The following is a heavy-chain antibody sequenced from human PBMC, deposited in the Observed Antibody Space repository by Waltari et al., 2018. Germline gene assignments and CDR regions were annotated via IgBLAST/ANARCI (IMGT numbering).Heavy chain of an antibody. J-gene: IGHJ4*02. Sequence: QVQLQESGPGLVKPSETLSLTCGVSGYSITSAYRCAWFRQPPGKGLEWIASIHYTGDTQYSPSLKSRVTISADKSKNEVSLRLTSVTAADTAVYYCAGHEWGLPGFWGQGTLVTVSS. CDR2: IHYTGDT. CDR3: AGHEWGLPGF. CDR1: GYSITSAYR. V-gene: IGHV4-38-2*01. D-gene: IGHD1-26*01.